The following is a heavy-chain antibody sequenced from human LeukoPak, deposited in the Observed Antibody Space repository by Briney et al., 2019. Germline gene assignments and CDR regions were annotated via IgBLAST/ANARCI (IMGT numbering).Heavy chain of an antibody. J-gene: IGHJ6*04. CDR2: ISSSGGTI. CDR3: AELGITMIGGV. CDR1: GFPFTKAW. V-gene: IGHV3-48*04. Sequence: GSLRLSCAASGFPFTKAWMTWVRQAPGKGLEWVSYISSSGGTIYYTDSWRGRFTISRDNAKTSLYLQMNSLRAEDTAVYYCAELGITMIGGVWGKGTTVTISS. D-gene: IGHD3-10*02.